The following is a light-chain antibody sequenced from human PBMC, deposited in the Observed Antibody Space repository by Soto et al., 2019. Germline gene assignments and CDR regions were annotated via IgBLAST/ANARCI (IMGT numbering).Light chain of an antibody. CDR3: AAWDDSLRGWV. CDR2: RNN. J-gene: IGLJ3*02. Sequence: QSVLTQPPSASGTPGQRVTISCSESSSNIGSNYVSWYQQLPGTAPKLLIYRNNQRPSRVPDRFSGSRSGTSASLAVSGLRSEDEADYYCAAWDDSLRGWVFGGGTKLTVL. CDR1: SSNIGSNY. V-gene: IGLV1-47*01.